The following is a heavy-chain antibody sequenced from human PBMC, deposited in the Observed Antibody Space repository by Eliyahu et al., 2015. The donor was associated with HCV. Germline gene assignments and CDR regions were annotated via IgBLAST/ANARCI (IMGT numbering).Heavy chain of an antibody. D-gene: IGHD3-22*01. CDR2: ISGSGGAA. CDR3: AKAPSLYHDSNAFDWFDP. Sequence: EVQLLESGGGLVQPGGSLRLSCAASGFTFTSYAMSWIRQAPGKGLEWVSTISGSGGAAYYADSVKGRLTISRDNSKNALYLQMNTLRAEDTAIYYCAKAPSLYHDSNAFDWFDPWGRGTLVSVSS. J-gene: IGHJ5*02. CDR1: GFTFTSYA. V-gene: IGHV3-23*01.